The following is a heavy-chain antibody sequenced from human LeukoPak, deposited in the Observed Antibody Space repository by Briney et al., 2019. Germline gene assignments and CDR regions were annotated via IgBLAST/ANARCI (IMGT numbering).Heavy chain of an antibody. CDR2: FYNSGS. CDR3: ARVSTHNFYGSGTYYGDFDY. J-gene: IGHJ4*02. CDR1: GGSISLYS. V-gene: IGHV4-59*01. Sequence: PSETLSLTCTVSGGSISLYSWSWIRQPPGKGLEWIGYFYNSGSKYNPSLESRVTISADTSKNQFSPKLTSVTAADTAVYYCARVSTHNFYGSGTYYGDFDYWGQGTLVTVSS. D-gene: IGHD3-10*01.